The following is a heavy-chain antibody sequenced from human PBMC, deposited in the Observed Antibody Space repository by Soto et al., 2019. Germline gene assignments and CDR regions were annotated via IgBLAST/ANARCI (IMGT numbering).Heavy chain of an antibody. CDR1: GFTFSNYA. J-gene: IGHJ4*02. CDR3: AKETGPQGGFDY. CDR2: ISKDGSNK. V-gene: IGHV3-30*18. D-gene: IGHD3-9*01. Sequence: GSLRLSCAASGFTFSNYAMHWVRQAPGKGLEWVAVISKDGSNKYYGDFVKGRFTISRDSSKNTLSLQMNSLRDEDTAVYYCAKETGPQGGFDYWGQGTLVTVSS.